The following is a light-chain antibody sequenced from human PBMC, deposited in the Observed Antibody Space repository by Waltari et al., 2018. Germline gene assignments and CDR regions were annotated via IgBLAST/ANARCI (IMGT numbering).Light chain of an antibody. CDR1: QSVSSY. J-gene: IGKJ5*01. Sequence: EIVLTQSPATLSLSPGERATLSCRASQSVSSYLAWYQQKPGQAPRLLIYDASNRATGIPARFSRSGSGTDFTLTISSLEPEDFAVYYCQQRSNWPLITFGQGTRLEIK. CDR2: DAS. CDR3: QQRSNWPLIT. V-gene: IGKV3-11*01.